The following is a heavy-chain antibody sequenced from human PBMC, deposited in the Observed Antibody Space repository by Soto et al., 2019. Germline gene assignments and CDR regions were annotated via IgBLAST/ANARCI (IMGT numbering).Heavy chain of an antibody. CDR2: IYSGGST. CDR1: GFTVSSNY. V-gene: IGHV3-53*01. D-gene: IGHD5-18*01. CDR3: ARDSPGYSYGLPYYYYYGMDV. Sequence: PGGSLRLSCAASGFTVSSNYMSWVRQAPGKGLEWVSVIYSGGSTYYADSVKGRFTISRDNSKNTLYLQMNSLRAEDTAVYYCARDSPGYSYGLPYYYYYGMDVWGQGTTVTVSS. J-gene: IGHJ6*02.